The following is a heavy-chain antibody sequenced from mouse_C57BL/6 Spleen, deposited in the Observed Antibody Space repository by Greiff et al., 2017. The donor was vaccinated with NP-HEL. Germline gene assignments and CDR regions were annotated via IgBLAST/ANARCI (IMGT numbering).Heavy chain of an antibody. CDR2: INPSTGGT. CDR1: GYSFTGYY. CDR3: ARWGDEGYAMDY. Sequence: VQLKESGPELVKPGASVKISCKASGYSFTGYYMNWVKQSPEKSLEWIGEINPSTGGTTYNQKFKAKATLTVDKSSSTAYMQLKSLTSEDSAVYYCARWGDEGYAMDYWGQGTSVTVSS. V-gene: IGHV1-42*01. J-gene: IGHJ4*01.